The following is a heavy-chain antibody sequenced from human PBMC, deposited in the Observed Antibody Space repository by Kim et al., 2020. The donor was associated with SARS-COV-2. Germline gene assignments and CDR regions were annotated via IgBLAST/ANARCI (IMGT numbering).Heavy chain of an antibody. J-gene: IGHJ3*02. CDR1: GFTFSSYA. Sequence: GGSLRLSCAASGFTFSSYAMSWVRQAPGKGLEWVSAISGSGGSTYYADSVKGRFTISRDNSKNTLYLQMNSLRAEDTAIYYCAKDQNSGSYGDAFDIWGQGTMGTVSS. CDR3: AKDQNSGSYGDAFDI. CDR2: ISGSGGST. D-gene: IGHD1-26*01. V-gene: IGHV3-23*01.